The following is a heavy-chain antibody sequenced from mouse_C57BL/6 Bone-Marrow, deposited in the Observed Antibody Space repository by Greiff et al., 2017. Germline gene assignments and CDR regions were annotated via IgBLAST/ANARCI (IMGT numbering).Heavy chain of an antibody. D-gene: IGHD4-1*01. J-gene: IGHJ2*01. CDR1: GFTFSNYW. CDR3: TGMGPLFDY. Sequence: EVKLMESGGGLVQPGGSMKLSCVASGFTFSNYWMNWVRQSPGKGLEWVAQIRLKSDNYATHYAESVKGRFTISRDDSKSSVYLQMNNLRAEDTGIYYCTGMGPLFDYWGQGTTLTVSS. CDR2: IRLKSDNYAT. V-gene: IGHV6-3*01.